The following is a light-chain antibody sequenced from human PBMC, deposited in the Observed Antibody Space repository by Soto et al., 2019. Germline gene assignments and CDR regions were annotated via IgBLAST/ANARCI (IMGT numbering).Light chain of an antibody. CDR2: DVS. CDR3: CSYTSSSTLV. V-gene: IGLV2-14*01. CDR1: SSDVGGYNY. Sequence: QSAPTQPASVSGSPGQSITISCTGTSSDVGGYNYVSWYQQHPGKAPKLMIYDVSNRPSGVSNRFSGSKSGNTASLTISGLQAEDEADYYCCSYTSSSTLVFGTGTKVTVL. J-gene: IGLJ1*01.